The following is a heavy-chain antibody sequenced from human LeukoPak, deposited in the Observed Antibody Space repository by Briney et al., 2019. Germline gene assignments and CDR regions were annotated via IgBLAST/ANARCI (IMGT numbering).Heavy chain of an antibody. D-gene: IGHD1-1*01. J-gene: IGHJ4*02. V-gene: IGHV3-7*03. CDR2: IKQDGSEK. Sequence: GGSLRLSCAASGFIFKDYWMIWVRQAPGKGLEWVANIKQDGSEKYYVDSVKGRFTISRDNSKNTLYLQMNSLRAEDTAVYYCAKGGENWSPDYWGQGTLVTVSS. CDR3: AKGGENWSPDY. CDR1: GFIFKDYW.